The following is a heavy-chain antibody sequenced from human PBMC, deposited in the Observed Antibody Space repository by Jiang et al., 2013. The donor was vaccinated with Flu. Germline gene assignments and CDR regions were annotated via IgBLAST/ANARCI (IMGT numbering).Heavy chain of an antibody. V-gene: IGHV4-39*01. CDR2: IYYSGST. Sequence: GLVKPSETLSLTCTVSGGSISSSSYYWGWIRQPPGKGLEWIGSIYYSGSTYYNPSLKSRVTISVDTSKNQFSLKLSSVTAADTAVYYCARHQRQHPSGGMDVWGQGTTVTVSS. J-gene: IGHJ6*02. CDR1: GGSISSSSYY. D-gene: IGHD6-13*01. CDR3: ARHQRQHPSGGMDV.